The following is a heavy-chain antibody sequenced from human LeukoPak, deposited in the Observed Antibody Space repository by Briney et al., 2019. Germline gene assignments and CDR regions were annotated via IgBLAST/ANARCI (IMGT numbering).Heavy chain of an antibody. CDR3: AKDGGSAIPYFDY. CDR2: ISYHGSDK. CDR1: GFTFRSYG. D-gene: IGHD1-26*01. Sequence: GGSLRLSRAASGFTFRSYGMHWVCQAPGKGLEWVAVISYHGSDKYYADSVKGRFTISRDNSKNTLYLQMNSLRVEDAAVYYCAKDGGSAIPYFDYWGQGTLVTVSS. V-gene: IGHV3-30*18. J-gene: IGHJ4*02.